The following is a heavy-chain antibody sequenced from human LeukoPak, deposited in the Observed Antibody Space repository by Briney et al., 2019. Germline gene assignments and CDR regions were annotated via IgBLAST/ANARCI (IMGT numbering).Heavy chain of an antibody. V-gene: IGHV4-39*01. J-gene: IGHJ4*02. D-gene: IGHD6-19*01. Sequence: PSETLSLTCTVSGGSISSSSYYWGWIRQPPGKGLEWIVSIYYSGSTYYNPSLKSRVTISVDASKNQFSLKLSSVTAADTAVYYCARQYPGIAVAGRADYWGQGTLVTVSS. CDR2: IYYSGST. CDR3: ARQYPGIAVAGRADY. CDR1: GGSISSSSYY.